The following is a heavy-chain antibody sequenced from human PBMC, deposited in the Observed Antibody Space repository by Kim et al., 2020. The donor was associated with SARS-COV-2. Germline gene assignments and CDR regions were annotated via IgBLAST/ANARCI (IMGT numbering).Heavy chain of an antibody. Sequence: SETLSLTCTVAGGSISSSSYYWGWIRQPPGKGLEWIANIYFSGSTYYNPSLQSRVTISVDTPKNQFSLKLSSVTAADTAVYYCAGQYSSSWYRWFDPWGQGTLVTVSS. J-gene: IGHJ5*02. CDR2: IYFSGST. CDR1: GGSISSSSYY. D-gene: IGHD6-13*01. CDR3: AGQYSSSWYRWFDP. V-gene: IGHV4-39*01.